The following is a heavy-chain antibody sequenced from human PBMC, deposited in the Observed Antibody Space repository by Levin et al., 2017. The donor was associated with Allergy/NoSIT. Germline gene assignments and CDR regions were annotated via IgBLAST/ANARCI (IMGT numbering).Heavy chain of an antibody. CDR2: FDPEDGET. Sequence: ASVKVSCKVSGYTLTELSMHWVRQAPGKGLEWMGGFDPEDGETIYAQKFQGRVTMTEDTSTDTAYMELSSLRSEDTAVYYCATAGQQLVLSGAFDIWGQGTMVTVSS. CDR3: ATAGQQLVLSGAFDI. V-gene: IGHV1-24*01. CDR1: GYTLTELS. J-gene: IGHJ3*02. D-gene: IGHD6-13*01.